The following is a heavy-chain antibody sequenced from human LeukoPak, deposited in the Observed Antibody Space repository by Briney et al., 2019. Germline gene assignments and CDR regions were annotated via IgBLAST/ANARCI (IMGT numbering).Heavy chain of an antibody. V-gene: IGHV1-8*01. Sequence: ASVKVSCKTSGYTFTSYDINWVRQATGQGLEWMGWMNPNSGNTGYAQKFQGRVTMTRNTSISTAYMELSSLRSEDTAFYHCARKGLGGELGGFDYWGQGTLVTVSS. CDR3: ARKGLGGELGGFDY. CDR1: GYTFTSYD. CDR2: MNPNSGNT. D-gene: IGHD1-7*01. J-gene: IGHJ4*02.